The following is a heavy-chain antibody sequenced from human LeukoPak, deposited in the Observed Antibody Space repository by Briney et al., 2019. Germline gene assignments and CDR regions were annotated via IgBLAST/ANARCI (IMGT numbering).Heavy chain of an antibody. CDR3: VREGEGPLSKDFDY. CDR2: IGPHSTFT. Sequence: ASMKVSCKSSGFTFTDHYTHWVCQGPGQGLEWMGYIGPHSTFTSSPQEFQGRVTMTRDASMSTAYMELTRLTSDDTAVYYCVREGEGPLSKDFDYWGQGTLVTVSS. V-gene: IGHV1-2*02. J-gene: IGHJ4*02. CDR1: GFTFTDHY. D-gene: IGHD2/OR15-2a*01.